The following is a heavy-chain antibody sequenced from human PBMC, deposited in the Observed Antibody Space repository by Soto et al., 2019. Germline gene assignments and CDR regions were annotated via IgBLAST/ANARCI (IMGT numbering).Heavy chain of an antibody. D-gene: IGHD3-16*01. Sequence: SETLSLTCTFSGSSIIGYYWTWIRQSPERGLGWIGYIHYSGSASYNPSLNSRLTMSVDRSKSQFSMKLASVTAADTAVYYCARGADGRGLNGFDALGQGTLVTVHS. CDR2: IHYSGSA. CDR1: GSSIIGYY. J-gene: IGHJ5*02. CDR3: ARGADGRGLNGFDA. V-gene: IGHV4-59*12.